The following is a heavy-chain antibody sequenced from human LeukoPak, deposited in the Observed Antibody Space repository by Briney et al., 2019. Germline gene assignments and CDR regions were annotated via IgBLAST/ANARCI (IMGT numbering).Heavy chain of an antibody. CDR2: IDHTGST. V-gene: IGHV4-59*11. Sequence: PSETLYLTCSVSGDSISMHYWSWIRQPPGKGLEWIGYIDHTGSTNYNPSLNSRVTISRDTSKNHFSLELSSVTAADTAVYFCARAENTAMVTLDYMDVWGKGTTVTVSS. D-gene: IGHD5-18*01. CDR1: GDSISMHY. CDR3: ARAENTAMVTLDYMDV. J-gene: IGHJ6*03.